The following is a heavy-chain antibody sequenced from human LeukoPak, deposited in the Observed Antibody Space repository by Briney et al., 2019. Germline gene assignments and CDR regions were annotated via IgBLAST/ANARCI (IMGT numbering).Heavy chain of an antibody. D-gene: IGHD1-26*01. V-gene: IGHV3-7*01. Sequence: GGSLRLSCAASGFTFSNYWMTWVRRAPGKGLEWVANIRRDGSETHYVDSVMGRFTISRDNAKNSLYLQMNSLRAEDTAVYYCARGRGNYPQYFFDYWGHGTLVTVSS. CDR3: ARGRGNYPQYFFDY. J-gene: IGHJ4*01. CDR1: GFTFSNYW. CDR2: IRRDGSET.